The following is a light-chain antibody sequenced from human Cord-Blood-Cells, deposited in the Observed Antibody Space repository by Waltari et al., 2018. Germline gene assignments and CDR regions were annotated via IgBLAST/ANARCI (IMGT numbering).Light chain of an antibody. Sequence: DRVTITCRASQSISSYLNWYQQKPGKAPKLLIYAASSLQSGVPSRFSGSGSGTYFTLTISSLQPEDFATYYCQQSYSTPFTFGPGTKVDIK. V-gene: IGKV1-39*01. CDR1: QSISSY. CDR3: QQSYSTPFT. CDR2: AAS. J-gene: IGKJ3*01.